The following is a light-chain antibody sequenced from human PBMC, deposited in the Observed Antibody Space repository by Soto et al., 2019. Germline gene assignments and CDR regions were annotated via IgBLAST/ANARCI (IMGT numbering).Light chain of an antibody. CDR2: GTS. CDR3: QQYGSSPIT. V-gene: IGKV3-20*01. CDR1: QSVGSY. J-gene: IGKJ5*01. Sequence: EIVLTQSPGTLSLSPGERATLSCRASQSVGSYLAWYQQKPGQAPRLLIYGTSSRATGVPARFSGSGSGTDFTLTISRLEPEDFAVYYCQQYGSSPITFGQGTRLEIK.